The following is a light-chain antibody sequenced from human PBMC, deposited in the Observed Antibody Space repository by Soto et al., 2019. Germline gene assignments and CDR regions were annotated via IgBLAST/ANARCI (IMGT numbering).Light chain of an antibody. Sequence: QSVLTQPASVSGSPGQTITISFTGTSSDIGGYNAVSWYQHHPGKAPKLIIYEVTHRPSGVSDRFSASKSGNTASLTISGLQAEDEADYYCNSFRVSHLYVFGTGTKVTAL. CDR1: SSDIGGYNA. CDR2: EVT. CDR3: NSFRVSHLYV. V-gene: IGLV2-14*01. J-gene: IGLJ1*01.